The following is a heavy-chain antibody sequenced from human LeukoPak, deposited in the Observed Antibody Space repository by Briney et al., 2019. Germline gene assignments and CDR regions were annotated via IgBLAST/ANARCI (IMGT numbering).Heavy chain of an antibody. CDR1: GFTFSNYW. D-gene: IGHD3-10*01. CDR2: INRDGSTT. CDR3: ARDKKSGESSEIDY. J-gene: IGHJ4*02. V-gene: IGHV3-74*03. Sequence: PGGSLRLSCAASGFTFSNYWVHWVRHAPGKGLVWVSRINRDGSTTKYVDSVKGRFTVSRDNAKNTLNLQMNSLRAEDTAVYYCARDKKSGESSEIDYWGQGTLVTVSS.